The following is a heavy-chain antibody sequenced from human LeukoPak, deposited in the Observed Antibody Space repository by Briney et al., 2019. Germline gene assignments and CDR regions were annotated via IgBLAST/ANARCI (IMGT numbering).Heavy chain of an antibody. J-gene: IGHJ4*02. D-gene: IGHD1-26*01. CDR3: ARGIVGPTGDY. CDR1: GFTVSSNY. Sequence: GGSLRLSCAASGFTVSSNYMTWVRQAPGKGLEWVSVIYSGGSTYYADSVKGRFTISRDTSKNTLYLQMNSLRVEDTAVYYCARGIVGPTGDYWGQGTLVTVSS. V-gene: IGHV3-53*01. CDR2: IYSGGST.